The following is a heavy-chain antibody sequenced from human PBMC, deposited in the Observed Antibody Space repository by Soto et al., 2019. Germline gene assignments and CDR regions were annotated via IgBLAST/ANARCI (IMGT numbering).Heavy chain of an antibody. V-gene: IGHV4-59*08. Sequence: QVQLQESGPGLVKPSETLSLICSDSGGSISSHNWGWIRLPPGKGLEWIGYIRDSGDTSYNPSLNCPVNMSLDTSKKAFSLKLTSVTAADTAVYYCVRQGFGALHGLLDVWGQGTTVTVSS. CDR1: GGSISSHN. CDR3: VRQGFGALHGLLDV. J-gene: IGHJ6*02. CDR2: IRDSGDT. D-gene: IGHD3-10*01.